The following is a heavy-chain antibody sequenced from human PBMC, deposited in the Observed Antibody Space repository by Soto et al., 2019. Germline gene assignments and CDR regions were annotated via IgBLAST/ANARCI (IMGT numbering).Heavy chain of an antibody. D-gene: IGHD3-22*01. CDR3: TSFYYEDRGYFVY. CDR2: ISSEATGGTT. Sequence: GGSLRLSCSGFGFTFANYALTWVRQAPGKGLEWLGFISSEATGGTTDYAAFLRGRATISRDDSKGIAYLEIKRLQSDDTAIYYCTSFYYEDRGYFVYWGQGSRVTVSS. V-gene: IGHV3-49*04. CDR1: GFTFANYA. J-gene: IGHJ4*02.